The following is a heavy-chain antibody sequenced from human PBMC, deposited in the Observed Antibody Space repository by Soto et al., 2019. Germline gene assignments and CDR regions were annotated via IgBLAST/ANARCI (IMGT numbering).Heavy chain of an antibody. CDR1: GFTFSSSS. D-gene: IGHD6-19*01. V-gene: IGHV3-21*01. J-gene: IGHJ3*02. CDR3: ADARYSTGWYGAAAFDI. Sequence: EVQLVESGGGLVKPGGSLRLSCAASGFTFSSSSMNWVRQAPGKGLEWVSSITSGSSYIYYADSVKGRFTISRDNAKNSLYLQMRRLRVEDTAIYYCADARYSTGWYGAAAFDIWGQGTIVTVSS. CDR2: ITSGSSYI.